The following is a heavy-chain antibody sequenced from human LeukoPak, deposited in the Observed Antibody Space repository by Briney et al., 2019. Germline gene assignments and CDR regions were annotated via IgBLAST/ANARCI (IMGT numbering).Heavy chain of an antibody. J-gene: IGHJ4*02. CDR2: ITWNSDDK. CDR1: GFIFDDYA. Sequence: SLRLSCAASGFIFDDYAMHWVRQVPGKGLEWVSAITWNSDDKVYADSVKGRFTISRDNAKNSLYLQMNSLRPEDTALYYCAKGGPYYDYPSDSWGQGTLVTVSS. CDR3: AKGGPYYDYPSDS. V-gene: IGHV3-9*01. D-gene: IGHD3-16*01.